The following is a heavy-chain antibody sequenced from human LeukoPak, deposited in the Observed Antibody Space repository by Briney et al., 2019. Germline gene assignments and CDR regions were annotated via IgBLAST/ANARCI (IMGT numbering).Heavy chain of an antibody. D-gene: IGHD1-26*01. J-gene: IGHJ6*02. CDR1: GGSISSYY. Sequence: SETLSLTCTVPGGSISSYYWSWIRQPPGKGLEWIGYIYYSGSTNYNPSLKSRVTISVDTSKNQFSLKLSSVTAADTAVYYCARDRKGLGSYYAVNYYYYGMDVWGQGTTVTVSS. CDR3: ARDRKGLGSYYAVNYYYYGMDV. V-gene: IGHV4-59*01. CDR2: IYYSGST.